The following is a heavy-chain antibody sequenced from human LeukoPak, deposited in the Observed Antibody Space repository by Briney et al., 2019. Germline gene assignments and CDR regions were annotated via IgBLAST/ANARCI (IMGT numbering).Heavy chain of an antibody. J-gene: IGHJ3*02. CDR3: AREDDGFDI. V-gene: IGHV3-33*01. CDR2: IYHDGTNK. Sequence: GGSLRLSCASFGFTFSKHGMHWVRQAPGKGLEWVAVIYHDGTNKYYAHSVKGRFTISRDNSKDTLFLQMNSLRGEDTAVYFCAREDDGFDIWGQGTPVTVSS. CDR1: GFTFSKHG.